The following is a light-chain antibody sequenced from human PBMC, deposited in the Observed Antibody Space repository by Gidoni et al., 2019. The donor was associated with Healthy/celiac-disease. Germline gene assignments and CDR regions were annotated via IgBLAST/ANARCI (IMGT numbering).Light chain of an antibody. CDR2: AAS. J-gene: IGKJ5*01. Sequence: DIQLTQSPSFLSASVGDRVTITCRASQGISSYLAWYQQKPGKAPKLLIYAASTLQSGVPSRFSGSGSGTEFTLTISSLQPEDFATYYCQQLNSYPPGITFXHXTRLEIK. V-gene: IGKV1-9*01. CDR1: QGISSY. CDR3: QQLNSYPPGIT.